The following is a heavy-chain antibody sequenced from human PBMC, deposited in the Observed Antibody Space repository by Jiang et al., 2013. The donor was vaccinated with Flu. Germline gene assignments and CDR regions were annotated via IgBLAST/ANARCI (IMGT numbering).Heavy chain of an antibody. Sequence: GAEVKKPGASVKVSCKASGYTFTSYDINWVRQATGQGLEWMGWMNPNSGNTGYAHKFQGRVTLTRDTSISTAYMELSSLRSEDTAVYYCARIRGLRSGYSAEFDYWGQGTLVTVSS. CDR3: ARIRGLRSGYSAEFDY. CDR1: GYTFTSYD. D-gene: IGHD3-3*01. V-gene: IGHV1-8*01. J-gene: IGHJ4*02. CDR2: MNPNSGNT.